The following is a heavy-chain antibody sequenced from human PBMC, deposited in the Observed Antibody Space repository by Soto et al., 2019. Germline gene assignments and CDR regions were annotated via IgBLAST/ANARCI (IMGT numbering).Heavy chain of an antibody. CDR3: ARDSGEYDFWSGYYLGWFDP. D-gene: IGHD3-3*01. Sequence: SETLSLTCTVSGGSISSGGYYWSWIRQHPGKGLEWIGYIYYSGSTYYNPSLKSRVTISVDTSKNQFSLKLSSVTAADTAVYYCARDSGEYDFWSGYYLGWFDPWGQGTLVTVYS. CDR1: GGSISSGGYY. V-gene: IGHV4-31*03. CDR2: IYYSGST. J-gene: IGHJ5*02.